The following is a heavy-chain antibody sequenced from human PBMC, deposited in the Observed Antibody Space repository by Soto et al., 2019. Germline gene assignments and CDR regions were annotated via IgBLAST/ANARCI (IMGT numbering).Heavy chain of an antibody. D-gene: IGHD3-22*01. CDR1: GYTFTSYG. CDR3: ARGGYYYDSSGSPHWFDP. J-gene: IGHJ5*02. V-gene: IGHV1-18*01. CDR2: ISAYNGNT. Sequence: ASVKVSCKASGYTFTSYGISWVRQAPGQGLEWMGWISAYNGNTNYAQKLQGRVTMTTDTSTSTAYMALRSLRSDDTAVYYCARGGYYYDSSGSPHWFDPWGQGTLVTVSS.